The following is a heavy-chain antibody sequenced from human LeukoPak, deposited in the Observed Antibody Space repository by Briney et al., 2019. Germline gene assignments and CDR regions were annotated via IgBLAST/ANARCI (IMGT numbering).Heavy chain of an antibody. V-gene: IGHV4-59*01. Sequence: PSETLSLTCSVSGGSISSYYWSWSRQPPGKGLGWVGYIYYSGRTNYNPSLQSHVTISLDTPQNQFSLKLSSVPAAGAAVYYCARAEGGRLWYLGWFDPWGQGTLVTVSS. J-gene: IGHJ5*02. CDR1: GGSISSYY. D-gene: IGHD5-18*01. CDR2: IYYSGRT. CDR3: ARAEGGRLWYLGWFDP.